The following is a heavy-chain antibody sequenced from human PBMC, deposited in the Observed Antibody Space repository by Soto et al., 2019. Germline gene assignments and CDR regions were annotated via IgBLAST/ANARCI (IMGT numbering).Heavy chain of an antibody. CDR1: GFTFSSYG. J-gene: IGHJ4*02. CDR2: IWYDGSNK. V-gene: IGHV3-33*01. CDR3: ARGYYDSSGTSPDRCDY. Sequence: GGSLRLSCAASGFTFSSYGMHWVRQAPGKGLEWVAVIWYDGSNKYYADSVKGRFTISRDNSKNTLYLQMNSLRAEDTAVYYCARGYYDSSGTSPDRCDYWGQGTLVTVSS. D-gene: IGHD3-22*01.